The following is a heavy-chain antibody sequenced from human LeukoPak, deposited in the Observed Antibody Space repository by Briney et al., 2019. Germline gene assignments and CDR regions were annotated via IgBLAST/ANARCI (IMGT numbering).Heavy chain of an antibody. D-gene: IGHD1-7*01. CDR2: IYTSGST. Sequence: PSETLSLTCTVSGGSISSYYWSWIRQPAGKGLEWIGRIYTSGSTNYNPSLKSRVTISVDRSKNQFSLKLSSVTAADTAVYYCARTGITGTYFDYWGQGTLVTVSS. CDR3: ARTGITGTYFDY. CDR1: GGSISSYY. V-gene: IGHV4-4*07. J-gene: IGHJ4*02.